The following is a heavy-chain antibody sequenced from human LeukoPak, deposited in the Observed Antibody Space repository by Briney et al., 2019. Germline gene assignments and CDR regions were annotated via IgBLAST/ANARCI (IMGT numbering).Heavy chain of an antibody. J-gene: IGHJ3*02. CDR2: ISGSGGST. CDR3: ARDDKERNYGSAFDI. Sequence: PGGSLRLSCAASGFTFSSYGMSWVRQAPGKGLEWVSAISGSGGSTYYADSVKGRFTISRDNSKNTLYLQMNSLRAEDTAVYYCARDDKERNYGSAFDIWGQGTMVTVSS. D-gene: IGHD5-24*01. CDR1: GFTFSSYG. V-gene: IGHV3-23*01.